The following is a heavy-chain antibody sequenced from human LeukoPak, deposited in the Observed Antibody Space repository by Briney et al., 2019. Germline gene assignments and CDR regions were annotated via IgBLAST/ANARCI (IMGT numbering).Heavy chain of an antibody. CDR3: ARAVLWFGETINAFDI. J-gene: IGHJ3*02. V-gene: IGHV3-7*01. CDR2: IKQDGSEK. CDR1: GFTFSSYW. D-gene: IGHD3-10*01. Sequence: GGSLRLPCAASGFTFSSYWMSWVRQAPGKGLEWVANIKQDGSEKYYVDSVKGRFTISRDNAKNSLYLQMNSLRAEDTAVYYCARAVLWFGETINAFDIWGQGTMVTVSS.